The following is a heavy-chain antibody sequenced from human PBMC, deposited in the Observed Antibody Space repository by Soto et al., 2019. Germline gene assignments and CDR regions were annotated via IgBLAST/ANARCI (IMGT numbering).Heavy chain of an antibody. V-gene: IGHV3-48*01. CDR3: ARDRVAALNWFDP. Sequence: EVQLAESGGGLVQPGGSLRLSCAASGFTFSSYSMNWVRQAPGKGLEWVSYISSSSSTIYYADSVKGRFTISRDNAKNSLYLQMNSLRAEDTAVYYCARDRVAALNWFDPWGQGTLVTVSS. CDR1: GFTFSSYS. J-gene: IGHJ5*02. D-gene: IGHD6-13*01. CDR2: ISSSSSTI.